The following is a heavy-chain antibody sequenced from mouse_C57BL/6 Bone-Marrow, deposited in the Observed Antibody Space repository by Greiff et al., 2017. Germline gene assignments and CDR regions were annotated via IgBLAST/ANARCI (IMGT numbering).Heavy chain of an antibody. D-gene: IGHD1-1*01. CDR3: ALFITTVVASYWYFDV. CDR1: GYTFTSYW. V-gene: IGHV1-72*01. J-gene: IGHJ1*03. Sequence: VQLQESGAELVKPGASVKLSCKASGYTFTSYWMHWVKQRPGRGLEWIGRIDPNSGGTKYNEKFKSKATLTVDKPSSTAYMPLSSLTSEDSAVYWCALFITTVVASYWYFDVWGTGTTVTVSS. CDR2: IDPNSGGT.